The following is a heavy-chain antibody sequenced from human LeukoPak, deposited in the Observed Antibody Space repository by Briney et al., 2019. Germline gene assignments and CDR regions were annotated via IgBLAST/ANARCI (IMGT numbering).Heavy chain of an antibody. V-gene: IGHV3-74*01. CDR2: INNDGSRT. J-gene: IGHJ4*02. CDR1: GFTLSNSW. Sequence: GGSLRLSCAASGFTLSNSWMFWVRQPPGKGLKYVSEINNDGSRTSYADSVKGRFTISRDGAENTLFLQMNSLRAEDTAVYFCARGGVSRGFDYWGQGTLVTVSS. CDR3: ARGGVSRGFDY. D-gene: IGHD3-10*01.